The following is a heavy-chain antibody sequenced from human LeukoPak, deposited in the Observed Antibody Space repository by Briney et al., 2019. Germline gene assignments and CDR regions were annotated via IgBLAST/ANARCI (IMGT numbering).Heavy chain of an antibody. D-gene: IGHD3-22*01. V-gene: IGHV1-2*02. CDR2: INPNSGGT. Sequence: ASVKVSCKASGYTFTGSYMHWVRQAPGQGLEWMGWINPNSGGTKYAQKFQGRVTVTRDTSISTAYMELSSLRSEDTAVYYCARGGYYDSSGYDAFDIWGQGTMVTVSS. CDR3: ARGGYYDSSGYDAFDI. J-gene: IGHJ3*02. CDR1: GYTFTGSY.